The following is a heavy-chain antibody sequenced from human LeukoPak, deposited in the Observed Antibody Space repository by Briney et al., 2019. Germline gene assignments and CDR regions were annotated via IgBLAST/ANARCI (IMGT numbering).Heavy chain of an antibody. Sequence: SETLSLTCTVSGGSISSYYWSWIRQPAGKGLEWIGRIYTSGSTNYNPSLKSRVTMSVDTSKNQFSLKLSSVTAADTAVYYCARGESYYDSSGYYYFDFWGQGTLVTVSS. J-gene: IGHJ4*02. CDR3: ARGESYYDSSGYYYFDF. CDR2: IYTSGST. CDR1: GGSISSYY. D-gene: IGHD3-22*01. V-gene: IGHV4-4*07.